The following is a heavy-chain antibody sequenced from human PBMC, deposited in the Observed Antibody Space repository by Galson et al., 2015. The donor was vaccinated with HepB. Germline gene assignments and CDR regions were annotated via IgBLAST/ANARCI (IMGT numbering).Heavy chain of an antibody. D-gene: IGHD3-10*01. Sequence: SLRLSCAASGFTFSSCSMNWVRQAPGKGLEWVSSIISSSSYIYYADSVKGRFTISRDNAKNSLYLQMNSLRAEDTAVYYCARDPGFGETTRRFEGMDVWGKGTTGTVSS. CDR1: GFTFSSCS. CDR3: ARDPGFGETTRRFEGMDV. J-gene: IGHJ6*04. CDR2: IISSSSYI. V-gene: IGHV3-21*06.